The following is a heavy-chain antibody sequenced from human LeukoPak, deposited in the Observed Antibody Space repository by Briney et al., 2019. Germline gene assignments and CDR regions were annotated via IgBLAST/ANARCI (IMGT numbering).Heavy chain of an antibody. CDR1: GGTFSSYA. J-gene: IGHJ6*03. V-gene: IGHV1-69*06. CDR2: IIPIFGTA. D-gene: IGHD3-22*01. Sequence: GASVKVSCKASGGTFSSYAISWVRQAPGQGLEWMGRIIPIFGTANYAQKFQGRVTITADKSTSTAYMELSSLRSEDTAVYYCASYYDSSGYYPYYYYYYMDVWGKGTTVTVSS. CDR3: ASYYDSSGYYPYYYYYYMDV.